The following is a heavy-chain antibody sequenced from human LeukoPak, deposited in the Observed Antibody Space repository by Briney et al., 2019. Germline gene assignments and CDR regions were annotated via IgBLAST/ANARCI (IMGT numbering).Heavy chain of an antibody. CDR3: ASPYYYDSSGYYR. D-gene: IGHD3-22*01. CDR2: ISSSGSTI. V-gene: IGHV3-48*03. Sequence: GGSLRLSCAASGFTFSSYEMNWVRQAPGKGLEWVSYISSSGSTIYYADSVKGRFTISRDNAKNSLYLQMNSLRAEDTAVYYCASPYYYDSSGYYRWGQGTLDTVSS. J-gene: IGHJ5*02. CDR1: GFTFSSYE.